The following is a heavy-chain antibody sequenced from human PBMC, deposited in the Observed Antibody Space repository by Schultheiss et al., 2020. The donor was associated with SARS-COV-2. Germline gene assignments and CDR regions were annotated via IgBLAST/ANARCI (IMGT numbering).Heavy chain of an antibody. D-gene: IGHD3-10*01. J-gene: IGHJ4*02. Sequence: SQTLSLTCTVSSDSISNYYWSWIRQPPGKGLEWIGYIYYSGSTNYNPSLKSRVTISVDTSKNQFSLKLSSVTAADTAVYYCARARLWFGELHYDYWGQGTLVTVDS. V-gene: IGHV4-59*01. CDR3: ARARLWFGELHYDY. CDR2: IYYSGST. CDR1: SDSISNYY.